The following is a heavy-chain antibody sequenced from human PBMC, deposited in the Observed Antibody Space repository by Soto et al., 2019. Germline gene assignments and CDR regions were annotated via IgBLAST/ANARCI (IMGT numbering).Heavy chain of an antibody. J-gene: IGHJ4*02. CDR3: ARILKVGATRTLDY. CDR2: IFSNDEK. CDR1: GFSLSNARMG. V-gene: IGHV2-26*01. D-gene: IGHD1-26*01. Sequence: QVTLKESGPVLVKPTETLTLTCTVSGFSLSNARMGVSWIRQPPGKALEGLAHIFSNDEKSYSTSLKSRLTITKDHSKSQVVLTMTNMDPVDTATYYCARILKVGATRTLDYWGQGTLVTVSS.